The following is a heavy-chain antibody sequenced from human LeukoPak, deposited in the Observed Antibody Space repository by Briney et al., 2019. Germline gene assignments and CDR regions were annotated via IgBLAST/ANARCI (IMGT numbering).Heavy chain of an antibody. CDR3: ARPGGAAYCGGDCYYGY. V-gene: IGHV3-7*01. Sequence: GGSLRLSCAASGFTFSSYWMSWVRQAPGKGLEWVANIKQDGSEKYYVDSVKGRFTISRDNAKNSLYLQMNGLRAEDTAVYYCARPGGAAYCGGDCYYGYWGQGTLVTVSS. CDR2: IKQDGSEK. CDR1: GFTFSSYW. J-gene: IGHJ4*02. D-gene: IGHD2-21*02.